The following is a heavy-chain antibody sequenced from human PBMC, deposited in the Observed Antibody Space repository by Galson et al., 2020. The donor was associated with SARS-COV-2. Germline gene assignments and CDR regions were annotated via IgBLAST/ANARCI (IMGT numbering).Heavy chain of an antibody. CDR1: IGSMTRPY. Sequence: ETSETLSLTCAVSIGSMTRPYWSWIRPAPGKGLEWIGYISYDGSTTYNPSLKSRVTISIDTSKNQFSLRLTSVTAADTALHYCAKRAEGRRSSEDYWGQGTRVTVAS. CDR3: AKRAEGRRSSEDY. J-gene: IGHJ4*02. D-gene: IGHD1-26*01. CDR2: ISYDGST. V-gene: IGHV4-59*08.